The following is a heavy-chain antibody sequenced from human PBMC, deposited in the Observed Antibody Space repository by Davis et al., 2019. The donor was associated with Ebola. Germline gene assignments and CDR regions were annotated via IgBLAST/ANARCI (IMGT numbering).Heavy chain of an antibody. D-gene: IGHD2-15*01. Sequence: PGGSLRLSCVVSGFTFSDFWMSWVRQAPGKGLEWVANIKQDGSEKYYVDSVKGRFTISRDNTKTSLYLQMNRLRGDDTAVYYCARDGGGIYDYWGQGALVTVSS. V-gene: IGHV3-7*01. CDR3: ARDGGGIYDY. J-gene: IGHJ4*02. CDR1: GFTFSDFW. CDR2: IKQDGSEK.